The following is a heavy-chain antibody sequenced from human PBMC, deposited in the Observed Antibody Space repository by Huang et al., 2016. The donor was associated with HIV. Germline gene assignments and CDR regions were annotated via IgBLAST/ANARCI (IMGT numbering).Heavy chain of an antibody. Sequence: QVQLVQSGAEVKNPGASVRVSCKASGYTFTDSNIHWVRQAPGQGLEWMGWINPKSGGTIYAQRFQGRSTMTRDTTISTVHMDLRRIQSDDTAVYFCARDWSFGSSTSPADWGQGTLVTVSS. CDR3: ARDWSFGSSTSPAD. CDR2: INPKSGGT. D-gene: IGHD6-6*01. V-gene: IGHV1-2*02. CDR1: GYTFTDSN. J-gene: IGHJ4*02.